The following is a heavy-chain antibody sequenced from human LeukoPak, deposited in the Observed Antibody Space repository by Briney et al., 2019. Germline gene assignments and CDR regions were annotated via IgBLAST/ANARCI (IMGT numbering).Heavy chain of an antibody. CDR1: GFTFSSYC. CDR3: ARTQQQPGGGTFDY. Sequence: GGSLRLSCAASGFTFSSYCMNWVRQAPGKGLEWVSSISSSSSYIYYADSVKGRFTISRDNAKNSLYLQMNSLRAEDTAVYYCARTQQQPGGGTFDYWGQGTLVTVSS. D-gene: IGHD6-13*01. CDR2: ISSSSSYI. J-gene: IGHJ4*02. V-gene: IGHV3-21*01.